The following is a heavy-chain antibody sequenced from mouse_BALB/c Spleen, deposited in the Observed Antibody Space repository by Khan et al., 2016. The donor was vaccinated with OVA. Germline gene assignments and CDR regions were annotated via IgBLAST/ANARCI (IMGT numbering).Heavy chain of an antibody. CDR1: GFTFSTYG. Sequence: EVQRVESGGDVVKPGGSLKLSCAASGFTFSTYGMSWVRQTPDKRLEWVATVSTGGHYTYYPDTVTGRFTISRDNAKDTLYLQMSSLKSEDIALCYCARRAYFYDSEGFAYWGQGTLVTV. D-gene: IGHD1-1*01. CDR3: ARRAYFYDSEGFAY. J-gene: IGHJ3*01. V-gene: IGHV5-6*01. CDR2: VSTGGHYT.